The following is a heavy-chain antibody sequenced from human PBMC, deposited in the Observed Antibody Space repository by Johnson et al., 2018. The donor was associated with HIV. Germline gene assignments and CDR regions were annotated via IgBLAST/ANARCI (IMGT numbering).Heavy chain of an antibody. CDR2: LSSGGSSI. J-gene: IGHJ3*02. V-gene: IGHV3-11*04. D-gene: IGHD3-16*01. CDR3: ALTRGGAFDI. CDR1: GISFSDYY. Sequence: QVQLVESGGGLVKPGGSLRLSCAASGISFSDYYMSWIRQAPGKGLEWVSYLSSGGSSIYYADSVRGRFTISRDNAKNSLYLQMNSLRAEDTALYYCALTRGGAFDIWGQGTMVTVSS.